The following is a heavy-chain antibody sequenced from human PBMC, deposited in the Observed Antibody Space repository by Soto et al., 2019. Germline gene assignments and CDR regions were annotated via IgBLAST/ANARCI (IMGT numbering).Heavy chain of an antibody. D-gene: IGHD3-10*01. CDR3: ARTPSPVLLPYSSGSRTYFDY. J-gene: IGHJ4*02. V-gene: IGHV4-39*01. Sequence: QLQLQESGPRLVKPSETLSLTCTVSGGSISSSTYYWGWIRQPPGRGLEWIGTIYYSGNTYYNPSLKSRVTISVDTSKNQFSLKLTSVTAADTAVYYCARTPSPVLLPYSSGSRTYFDYWGQGTLVTVSS. CDR1: GGSISSSTYY. CDR2: IYYSGNT.